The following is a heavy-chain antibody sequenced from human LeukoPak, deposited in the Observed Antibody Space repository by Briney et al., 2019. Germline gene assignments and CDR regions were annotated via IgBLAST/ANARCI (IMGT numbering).Heavy chain of an antibody. D-gene: IGHD1-26*01. Sequence: PGGSLRLSCAASGFTFSSYAMSWVRQAPGKGLESVSSIRVSGDRIFYVDSVKGRFTISRDNSKNSVSLQMNNLRAEDTAIYYCARGGGGYYPLVGHFDLWGRGTLVTVSS. CDR3: ARGGGGYYPLVGHFDL. J-gene: IGHJ2*01. V-gene: IGHV3-23*01. CDR2: IRVSGDRI. CDR1: GFTFSSYA.